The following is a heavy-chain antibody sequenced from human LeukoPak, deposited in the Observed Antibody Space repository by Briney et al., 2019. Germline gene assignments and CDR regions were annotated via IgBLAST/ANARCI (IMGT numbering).Heavy chain of an antibody. CDR1: AYTFTSYN. Sequence: ASVKVSCKASAYTFTSYNINWVRQATGQGLEWMGWMNPNSGNTGYAQKFQGRVTMTRNTSISTAYMELSSLTSEDMAVYYCARDGSGSYYDRGWFDPWGQGTLVTVSS. V-gene: IGHV1-8*01. J-gene: IGHJ5*02. D-gene: IGHD3-10*01. CDR2: MNPNSGNT. CDR3: ARDGSGSYYDRGWFDP.